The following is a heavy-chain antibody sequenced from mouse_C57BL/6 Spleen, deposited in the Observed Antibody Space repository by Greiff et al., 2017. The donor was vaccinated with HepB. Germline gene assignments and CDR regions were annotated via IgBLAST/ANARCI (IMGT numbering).Heavy chain of an antibody. V-gene: IGHV1-72*01. D-gene: IGHD1-1*01. Sequence: QVQLKQSGAELVKPGASVKLSCKASGYTFTSYWMHWVKQRPGRGLEWIGRIDPNSGGTKYNEKFKSKATLTVDKPSSTAYMQLSSLTSEDSAVYYCASPHYYGSSYHWYFDVWGTGTTVTVSS. CDR3: ASPHYYGSSYHWYFDV. J-gene: IGHJ1*03. CDR2: IDPNSGGT. CDR1: GYTFTSYW.